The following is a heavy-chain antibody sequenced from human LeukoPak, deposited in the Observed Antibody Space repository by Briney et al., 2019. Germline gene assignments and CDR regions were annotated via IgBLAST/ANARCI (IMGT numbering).Heavy chain of an antibody. CDR2: ISYDGSNK. CDR3: ARVSWFDELPNY. J-gene: IGHJ4*02. Sequence: PGGSLRLSCAASGFTFSSYGMHWVRQAPGKGLEWVAVISYDGSNKYYADSVKGRFTISRDNSKNTLYLQMNSLRAEDTAVYYCARVSWFDELPNYWGQGTLVSVSS. V-gene: IGHV3-30*03. CDR1: GFTFSSYG. D-gene: IGHD3-10*01.